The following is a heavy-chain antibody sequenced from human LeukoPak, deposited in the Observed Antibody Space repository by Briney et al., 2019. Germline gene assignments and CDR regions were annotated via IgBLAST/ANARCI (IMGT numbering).Heavy chain of an antibody. D-gene: IGHD1-26*01. CDR1: GYTFTSYD. CDR3: ARVNVGAFDY. Sequence: GASVKVSCKASGYTFTSYDINWVRQAAGQGLEWMGWMNPNSGNTGYAQKFQGRVTMTRNTSISTAYMELSSLRSDDTAVYYCARVNVGAFDYWGQGTLVTVSS. V-gene: IGHV1-8*01. CDR2: MNPNSGNT. J-gene: IGHJ4*02.